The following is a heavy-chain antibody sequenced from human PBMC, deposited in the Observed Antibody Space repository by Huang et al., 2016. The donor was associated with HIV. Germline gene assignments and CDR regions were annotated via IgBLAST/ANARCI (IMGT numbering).Heavy chain of an antibody. D-gene: IGHD6-6*01. CDR3: VRGWYIAALPYFDY. J-gene: IGHJ4*02. CDR2: MNPNSGNT. V-gene: IGHV1-8*01. Sequence: QVQLVQSGAEVRKPGASVKVSCEGSGYSFAGYDINWVRQATGKGLEWMGWMNPNSGNTGYAQKFQGRVTMTRNTSISTAYMELSSLRSEDTAKYFCVRGWYIAALPYFDYWGQGTLVTVSS. CDR1: GYSFAGYD.